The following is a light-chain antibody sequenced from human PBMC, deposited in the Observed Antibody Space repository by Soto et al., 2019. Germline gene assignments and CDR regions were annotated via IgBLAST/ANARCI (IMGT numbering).Light chain of an antibody. CDR3: QQRYSTPWT. CDR1: QSITNY. J-gene: IGKJ1*01. Sequence: DIQMTQSPSSLSASVGDRVTITCRASQSITNYLNWYQQKPGKAPKLLIYAASSLQSGVPSRFSGSESGTDFTLSISSRQPEDFATYYCQQRYSTPWTFGQWTKVEIK. V-gene: IGKV1-39*01. CDR2: AAS.